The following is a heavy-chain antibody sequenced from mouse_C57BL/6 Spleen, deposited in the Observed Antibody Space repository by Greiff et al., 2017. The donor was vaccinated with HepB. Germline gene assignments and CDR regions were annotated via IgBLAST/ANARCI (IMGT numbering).Heavy chain of an antibody. CDR2: IWRGGST. V-gene: IGHV2-5*01. J-gene: IGHJ4*01. D-gene: IGHD2-3*01. CDR1: GFSLTSYG. CDR3: ARWLLLDCAMDY. Sequence: VQLQQSGPGLVQPSQSLTITCTASGFSLTSYGVHWVRQSPGKGLEWLGVIWRGGSTDYNADFMSRLSITKDNSKSQVFFNMNSLQADDTAIYYCARWLLLDCAMDYWGQGTSVTVSS.